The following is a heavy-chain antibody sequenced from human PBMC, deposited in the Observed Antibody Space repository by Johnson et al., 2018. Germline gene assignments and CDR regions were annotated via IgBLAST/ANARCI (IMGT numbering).Heavy chain of an antibody. CDR3: APGYSSSPNSEYFHH. Sequence: VQLVETGGGVVQPGRSLRLSCAASGFTFSSYGMHWVRQAPGKGLEWVAVISYDGSTKYYADSVRGRFTISRDNSKNTLYLQINSLRAEDTAVYSCAPGYSSSPNSEYFHHWGQGTLVTVSS. D-gene: IGHD6-6*01. CDR1: GFTFSSYG. J-gene: IGHJ1*01. CDR2: ISYDGSTK. V-gene: IGHV3-30*03.